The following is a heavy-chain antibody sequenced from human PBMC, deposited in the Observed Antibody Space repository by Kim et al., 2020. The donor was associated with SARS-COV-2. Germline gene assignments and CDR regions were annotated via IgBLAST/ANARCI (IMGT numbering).Heavy chain of an antibody. CDR1: GGSISSYY. CDR3: ARFTYYYDSSGYRYNWFDP. CDR2: IYYSGST. Sequence: SETLSLTCTVSGGSISSYYWSWIRQPPGKGLEWIGYIYYSGSTNYNPSLESRVTISVDTSKNQFSLKLSSVTAADTAVYYCARFTYYYDSSGYRYNWFDPWGQGTLVTVSS. D-gene: IGHD3-22*01. V-gene: IGHV4-59*01. J-gene: IGHJ5*02.